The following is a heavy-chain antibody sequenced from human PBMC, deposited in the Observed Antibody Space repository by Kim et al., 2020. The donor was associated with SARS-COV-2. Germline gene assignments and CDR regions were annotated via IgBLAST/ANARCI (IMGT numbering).Heavy chain of an antibody. D-gene: IGHD2-15*01. CDR1: GGSISSSSYY. CDR2: IYYSGST. Sequence: SETLSLTCTVSGGSISSSSYYWGWIRQPPGKGLEWIGSIYYSGSTYYNPSLKSRVTISVDTSKNQFSLKLSSVTAADTAVYYCARLHCSGGSCYKYDYWGQGTLVTVSS. CDR3: ARLHCSGGSCYKYDY. J-gene: IGHJ4*02. V-gene: IGHV4-39*01.